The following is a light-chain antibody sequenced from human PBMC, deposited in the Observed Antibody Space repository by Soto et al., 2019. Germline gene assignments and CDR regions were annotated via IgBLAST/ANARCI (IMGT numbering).Light chain of an antibody. CDR3: QQRSYWPWT. Sequence: IVFTQPPDTLSLSPGERATLSCRASQSVSSYLAWYQQKPGQAPRLLIYDASNRATGIPARFSGSGSGTDFTLTISSLEPEDFAVYYCQQRSYWPWTFGQGAKVDI. CDR1: QSVSSY. CDR2: DAS. J-gene: IGKJ1*01. V-gene: IGKV3-11*01.